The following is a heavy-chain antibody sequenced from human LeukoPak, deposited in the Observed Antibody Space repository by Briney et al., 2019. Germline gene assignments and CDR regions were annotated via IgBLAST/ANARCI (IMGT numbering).Heavy chain of an antibody. V-gene: IGHV4-59*08. D-gene: IGHD3-16*01. J-gene: IGHJ4*02. CDR1: GASISSYY. CDR3: ARHNDRSFGCLDY. Sequence: SETLSLTCTVSGASISSYYLGWVRQPPGKGLEWIGYIYYSGSTKYSPSLKSRVTISVDTSKNQFSLKLSSVTAADTAVYFCARHNDRSFGCLDYWGQGMLVTVSS. CDR2: IYYSGST.